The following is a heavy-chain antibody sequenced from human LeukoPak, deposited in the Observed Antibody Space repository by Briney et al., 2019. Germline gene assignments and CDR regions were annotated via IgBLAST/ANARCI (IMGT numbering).Heavy chain of an antibody. D-gene: IGHD3-3*01. Sequence: ASVKVSCQASGYTFTGYYMHWVRQAPGQGLEWMGWINPNSGGTNYAQKFQGRVTMTRDTSISTAYMELSRLRSDDTAVYYCARMYDFWSGYYGYWGQGTLVTVSS. V-gene: IGHV1-2*02. J-gene: IGHJ4*02. CDR3: ARMYDFWSGYYGY. CDR2: INPNSGGT. CDR1: GYTFTGYY.